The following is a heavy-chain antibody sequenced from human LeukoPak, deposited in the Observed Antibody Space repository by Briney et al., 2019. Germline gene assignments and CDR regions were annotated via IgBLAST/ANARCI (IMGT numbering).Heavy chain of an antibody. CDR3: ARDSDAFDI. J-gene: IGHJ3*02. CDR2: INLSGGGT. CDR1: GYTFTNYY. Sequence: ASVKVSCKASGYTFTNYYIHWVRQAPGQGLEWMGIINLSGGGTTYAQKFQGRVTMTRDTSTSTAYMELNSLRSEDTAVYYCARDSDAFDIWGQGTMVTVSS. V-gene: IGHV1-46*01.